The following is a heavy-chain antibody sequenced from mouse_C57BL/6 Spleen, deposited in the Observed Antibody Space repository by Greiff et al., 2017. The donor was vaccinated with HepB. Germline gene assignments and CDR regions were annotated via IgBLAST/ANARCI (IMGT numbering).Heavy chain of an antibody. CDR3: ARSGDWDAMDY. J-gene: IGHJ4*01. Sequence: VQLQQSGAELVRPGSSVKLSCKASGYTFTSYWMHWVKQRPIQGLEWIGNIDPSDSETHYNQKFKDKATLTVDKSSSTAYMQLSSLTSEDSAVYYCARSGDWDAMDYWGQETSVTVSS. V-gene: IGHV1-52*01. D-gene: IGHD4-1*01. CDR2: IDPSDSET. CDR1: GYTFTSYW.